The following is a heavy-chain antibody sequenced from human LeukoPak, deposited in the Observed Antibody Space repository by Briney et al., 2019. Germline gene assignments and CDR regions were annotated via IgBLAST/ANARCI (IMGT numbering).Heavy chain of an antibody. CDR3: AKYYYDSSGYSPWFY. Sequence: GGSLRLSCAASGFTFSSYSMNWVRQAPGKGLEWVSSISSSSSYIYYADSVEGRFTISRDNAKNSLHLQMNSLRAEDTAVYYCAKYYYDSSGYSPWFYWGQGTLVTVSS. CDR2: ISSSSSYI. J-gene: IGHJ4*02. D-gene: IGHD3-22*01. V-gene: IGHV3-21*01. CDR1: GFTFSSYS.